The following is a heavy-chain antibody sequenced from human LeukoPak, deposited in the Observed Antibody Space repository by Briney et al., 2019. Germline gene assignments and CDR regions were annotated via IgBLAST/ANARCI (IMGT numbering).Heavy chain of an antibody. CDR2: IIPIFGTA. J-gene: IGHJ4*02. V-gene: IGHV1-69*05. Sequence: ASVKVSCKASGGTFSSYAISWVRQAPGQGLEWMERIIPIFGTANYAQKFQGRVTITTDESTSTAYMELSSLRSEDTAVYYCARSRIVGATQGALNYWGQGTLVTVSS. CDR1: GGTFSSYA. CDR3: ARSRIVGATQGALNY. D-gene: IGHD1-26*01.